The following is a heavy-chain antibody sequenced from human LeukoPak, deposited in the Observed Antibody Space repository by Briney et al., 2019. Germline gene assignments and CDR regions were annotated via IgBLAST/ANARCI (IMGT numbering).Heavy chain of an antibody. CDR2: MNPNSGDT. CDR3: TRVSFGSGSYNDY. J-gene: IGHJ4*02. Sequence: ASVKVSCKASGYTFTSYGINWVRQATGQGLEWMGWMNPNSGDTAYVQKFQGRVTMTRDTSINTAYMEVSSLRSEDTAVYYCTRVSFGSGSYNDYWGQGTLVTVSS. V-gene: IGHV1-8*01. D-gene: IGHD3-10*01. CDR1: GYTFTSYG.